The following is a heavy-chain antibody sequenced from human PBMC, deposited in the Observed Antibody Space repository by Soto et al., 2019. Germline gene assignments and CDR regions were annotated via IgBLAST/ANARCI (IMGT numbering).Heavy chain of an antibody. CDR2: ISRDEDNT. Sequence: GGSLRLSCAAPEFTFGGLGLSWVRQSPGRGLEWVSTISRDEDNTHYADSVNGRFTISKDRSTNTLHLHMASLRAEDTAMYYCVSWMSAHFNYWGQGTLVTVSS. CDR1: EFTFGGLG. D-gene: IGHD2-2*03. CDR3: VSWMSAHFNY. V-gene: IGHV3-23*01. J-gene: IGHJ4*02.